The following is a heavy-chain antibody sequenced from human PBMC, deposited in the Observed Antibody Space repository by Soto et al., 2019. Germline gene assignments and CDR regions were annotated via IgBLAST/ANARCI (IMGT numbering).Heavy chain of an antibody. CDR1: GGTFSSYA. CDR3: AWSGGYCSGGSCHDY. V-gene: IGHV1-69*13. CDR2: IIPIFGTA. J-gene: IGHJ4*02. D-gene: IGHD2-15*01. Sequence: VKVSCKASGGTFSSYAISWVRQAPGQGLEWMGGIIPIFGTANYAQKFQGRVTITADESTSTAYMELSSLRSEDTAVYYCAWSGGYCSGGSCHDYWGQGTLVTVSS.